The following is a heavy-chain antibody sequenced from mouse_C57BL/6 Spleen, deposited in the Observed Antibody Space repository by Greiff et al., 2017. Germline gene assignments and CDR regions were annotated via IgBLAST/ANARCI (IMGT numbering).Heavy chain of an antibody. J-gene: IGHJ1*03. CDR2: INPNNGGT. CDR1: GYTFTDYY. V-gene: IGHV1-26*01. Sequence: VQLQQSGPELVKPGASVKISCKASGYTFTDYYLNWVKQSHGKSLEWIGDINPNNGGTSYNQTFKGKATLTVDKSSSTAYMELRSLTSEDSAVYYCARSFYYSNYVWYFDVWGTGTTVTVSS. D-gene: IGHD2-5*01. CDR3: ARSFYYSNYVWYFDV.